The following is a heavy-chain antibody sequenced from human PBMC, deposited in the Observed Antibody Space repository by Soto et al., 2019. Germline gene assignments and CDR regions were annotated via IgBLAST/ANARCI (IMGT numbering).Heavy chain of an antibody. D-gene: IGHD2-21*02. V-gene: IGHV3-30-3*01. CDR1: GFTFSSYA. J-gene: IGHJ4*02. Sequence: REGSLRLSCAASGFTFSSYAMHWVRQAPGKGLEWVAVISYDGSNKYYADSVKGRFTISRDNSKNTLYLQMNSLRAEAKAVYYCARVSSLYCGGDCYSPFGYCGQXTLVTVSS. CDR2: ISYDGSNK. CDR3: ARVSSLYCGGDCYSPFGY.